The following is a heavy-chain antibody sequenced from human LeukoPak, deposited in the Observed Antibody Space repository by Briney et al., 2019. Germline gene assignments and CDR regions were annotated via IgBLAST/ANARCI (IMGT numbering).Heavy chain of an antibody. CDR1: GFTFDDYA. Sequence: GGSLRLSCAASGFTFDDYAMNWVRQAPGKGLEWVSSISSSSSYIYYADSVKGRFTISRDNAKNSLYLQMNSLRAEDTAVYYCARDHAVADLFDYWGQGTLVTVSS. J-gene: IGHJ4*02. D-gene: IGHD6-19*01. CDR3: ARDHAVADLFDY. CDR2: ISSSSSYI. V-gene: IGHV3-21*01.